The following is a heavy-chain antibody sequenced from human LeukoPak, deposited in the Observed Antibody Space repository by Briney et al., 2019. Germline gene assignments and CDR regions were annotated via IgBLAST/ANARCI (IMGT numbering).Heavy chain of an antibody. Sequence: GSLRLSCAASGFTFSYYAMSWVRQAPGKRLEWVASLSGSGGTTYYADSVRGRFTISRDNSQNTLYLQMDSLRAEDTALYYCAKEYSGYDFDYWGQGTLVTVSS. J-gene: IGHJ4*02. CDR2: LSGSGGTT. V-gene: IGHV3-23*01. CDR1: GFTFSYYA. CDR3: AKEYSGYDFDY. D-gene: IGHD5-12*01.